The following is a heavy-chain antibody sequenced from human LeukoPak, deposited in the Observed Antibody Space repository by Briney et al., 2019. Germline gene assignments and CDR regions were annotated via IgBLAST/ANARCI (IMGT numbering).Heavy chain of an antibody. Sequence: SETLSLSCTVSGGSVYNSNYYWGWIRQPPGKGLEWIGYIYVTGTRYNPYLQSRVTISVDRSRNQFFLKMTSVTAADTAVYYCARHIGGGIEDMDVWGRGTKVTVSS. CDR2: IYVTGT. V-gene: IGHV4-61*05. J-gene: IGHJ6*03. CDR3: ARHIGGGIEDMDV. CDR1: GGSVYNSNYY. D-gene: IGHD3-16*02.